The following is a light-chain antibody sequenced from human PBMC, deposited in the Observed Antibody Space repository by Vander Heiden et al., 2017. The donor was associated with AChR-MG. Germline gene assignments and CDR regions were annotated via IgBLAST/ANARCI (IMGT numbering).Light chain of an antibody. CDR3: QQYSSYSPYT. Sequence: DIQMTQSPSTLSASVGDRVTITCRASQSISSWLAWYQQKPGKAPKLLIYDASSLESGVPSRFSGSRSGTEFTLTISSLQPDDFAAYYCQQYSSYSPYTFGQGTKVEIK. CDR2: DAS. CDR1: QSISSW. V-gene: IGKV1-5*01. J-gene: IGKJ2*01.